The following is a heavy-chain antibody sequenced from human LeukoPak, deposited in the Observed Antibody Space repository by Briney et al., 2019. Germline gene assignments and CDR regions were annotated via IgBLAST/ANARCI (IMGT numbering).Heavy chain of an antibody. Sequence: KPGESLKISCKGSGYTFTSYWIGWVRQMPGKGLECKGIIYPGDSDTRYSPSFQGQVTISADKSISTAYLQWSSLKASDTAMYYCARHEYSGSQTYYYYGMDVWGQGTTVTVSS. D-gene: IGHD1-26*01. CDR3: ARHEYSGSQTYYYYGMDV. J-gene: IGHJ6*02. CDR2: IYPGDSDT. V-gene: IGHV5-51*01. CDR1: GYTFTSYW.